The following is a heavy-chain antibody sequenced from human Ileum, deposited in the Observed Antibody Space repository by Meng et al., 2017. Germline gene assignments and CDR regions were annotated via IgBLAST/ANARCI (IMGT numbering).Heavy chain of an antibody. J-gene: IGHJ4*02. CDR2: VNHDGGT. D-gene: IGHD3-10*01. CDR1: GASFTGYS. Sequence: QVRLTPGGAGLLHPSETLSLTCTVFGASFTGYSWTWSRQSPGKGLEWIGEVNHDGGTNYSPSLKSRVIISIDTSKNQFSLKLTAVTATDAVVYYCAREGSWFGADYWGQGTLVTVSS. CDR3: AREGSWFGADY. V-gene: IGHV4-34*02.